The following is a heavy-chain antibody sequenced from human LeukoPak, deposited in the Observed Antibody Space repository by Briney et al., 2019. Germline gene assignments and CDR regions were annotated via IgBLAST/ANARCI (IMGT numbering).Heavy chain of an antibody. CDR3: TRDYSSCPDY. J-gene: IGHJ4*02. CDR2: INTDGSST. CDR1: GFTFRTYW. V-gene: IGHV3-74*01. D-gene: IGHD6-13*01. Sequence: GGSLRLSCTASGFTFRTYWMHWVHQAPGKGLVWVSRINTDGSSTTYADSVKGRFTISRDNAKNTLYLQMNSLRAEDTAVYYCTRDYSSCPDYWGQGTLVTVSS.